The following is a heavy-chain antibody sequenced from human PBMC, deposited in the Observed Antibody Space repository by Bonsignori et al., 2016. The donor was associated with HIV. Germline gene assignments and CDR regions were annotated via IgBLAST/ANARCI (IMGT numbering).Heavy chain of an antibody. CDR3: ARDRYYDFWSGYYTPHYYYYMDV. V-gene: IGHV4-59*01. CDR2: LLQWEH. J-gene: IGHJ6*03. Sequence: WIRQPPGKGLEWIGVYLLQWEHQLQPSLKSRVTISVDTSKNQFSLKLSSVTAADTAVYYCARDRYYDFWSGYYTPHYYYYMDVWGKGTTVTVSS. D-gene: IGHD3-3*01.